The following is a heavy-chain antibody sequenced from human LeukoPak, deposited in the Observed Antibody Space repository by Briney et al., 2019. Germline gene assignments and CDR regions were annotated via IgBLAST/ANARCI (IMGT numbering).Heavy chain of an antibody. V-gene: IGHV3-33*08. CDR3: ARDAERGFDYSNSLRY. Sequence: GGSVRLSCTASGFTYSHYGMHWVRQAPGKGLEWVAVIWSDGTGKYYSDAVKGRFTISRDNSRNTLYLQMDSLRGEDTAVYYCARDAERGFDYSNSLRYWGQGILVAVSS. CDR2: IWSDGTGK. J-gene: IGHJ4*02. D-gene: IGHD4-11*01. CDR1: GFTYSHYG.